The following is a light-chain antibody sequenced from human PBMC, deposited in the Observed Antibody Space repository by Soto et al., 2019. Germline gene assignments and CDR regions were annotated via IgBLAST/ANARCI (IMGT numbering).Light chain of an antibody. V-gene: IGLV2-14*01. CDR1: SRDVDAYDF. CDR2: EVS. Sequence: QSALTQPRSVSGSPGQSVAISCTGTSRDVDAYDFVSWYQHHPGKAPKLIISEVSKRPSGVSNRFSGSKSGNTASLTISGLQAEDEADYYCSSYTTSSTRVFGTGTKVTVL. CDR3: SSYTTSSTRV. J-gene: IGLJ1*01.